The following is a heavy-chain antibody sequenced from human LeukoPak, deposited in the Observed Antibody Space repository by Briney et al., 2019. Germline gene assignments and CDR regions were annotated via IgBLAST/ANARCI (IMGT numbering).Heavy chain of an antibody. CDR1: GFTFSSYS. D-gene: IGHD4-17*01. V-gene: IGHV3-21*01. Sequence: AGGSLRLSCAASGFTFSSYSMNWVRQAPGKGLDWVSSISSSSSYIYYADSVKGRFTISRDNAKNSLYLQMNSLRAEDTAVYYCARDGNYGDYHNWFDPWGQGTLVTISS. CDR2: ISSSSSYI. CDR3: ARDGNYGDYHNWFDP. J-gene: IGHJ5*02.